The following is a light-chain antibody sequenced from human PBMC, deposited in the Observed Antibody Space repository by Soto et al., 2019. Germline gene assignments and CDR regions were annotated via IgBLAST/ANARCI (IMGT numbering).Light chain of an antibody. V-gene: IGLV2-14*01. CDR1: STDIGGHNY. CDR2: EVY. Sequence: QSALTQPASVSGSPGQSITISFTGTSTDIGGHNYGSWYQQHPAKAPKVMIFEVYNRPSGVSIRFSGSKSGNTASLTISGLQGEYEADYYCRSYTSSNTLLFGGGTKLTVL. J-gene: IGLJ2*01. CDR3: RSYTSSNTLL.